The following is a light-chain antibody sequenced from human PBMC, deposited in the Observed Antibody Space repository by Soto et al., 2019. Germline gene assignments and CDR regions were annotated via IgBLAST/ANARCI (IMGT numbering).Light chain of an antibody. V-gene: IGKV1-5*01. J-gene: IGKJ4*01. CDR1: QSISSW. CDR2: DAS. Sequence: DIQMTQSPSTLSASVGDRVTITSRASQSISSWLAWYQQTRGKAPKLXIYDASSLESGVPSRFRGSGAGTECTRTISSLEPEDVAVDYCQQRNNWTLTFGGGTKVDIK. CDR3: QQRNNWTLT.